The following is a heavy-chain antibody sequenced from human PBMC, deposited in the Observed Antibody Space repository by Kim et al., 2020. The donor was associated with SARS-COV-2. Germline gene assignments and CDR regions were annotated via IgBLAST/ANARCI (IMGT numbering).Heavy chain of an antibody. D-gene: IGHD1-7*01. CDR1: GYTFTGYY. J-gene: IGHJ6*02. CDR2: INPNSGGT. Sequence: ASVKVSCKASGYTFTGYYMHWVRQAPGQGLEWMGWINPNSGGTNYAQKFQGRVTMTRDTSISTAYMELSRLRSDDTAVYYCASPRTTYYYYGMDAWGQGTTVTVSS. V-gene: IGHV1-2*02. CDR3: ASPRTTYYYYGMDA.